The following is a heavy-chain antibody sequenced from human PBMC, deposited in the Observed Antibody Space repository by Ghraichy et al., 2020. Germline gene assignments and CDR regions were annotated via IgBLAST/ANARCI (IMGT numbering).Heavy chain of an antibody. D-gene: IGHD2-21*01. CDR2: IYIGGTT. J-gene: IGHJ3*02. Sequence: GGSLRLSCVGSGFDVSINRMSWVRQAPGKGLEWVSAIYIGGTTDYADSVKGRFTFSRDNSKNTVYLQMNSLGVDDTAVYYCARDLWAFDIWGQGTLVTVSS. CDR3: ARDLWAFDI. CDR1: GFDVSINR. V-gene: IGHV3-53*01.